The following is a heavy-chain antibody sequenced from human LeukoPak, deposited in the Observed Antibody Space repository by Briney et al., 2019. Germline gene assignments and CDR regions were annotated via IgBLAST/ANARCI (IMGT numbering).Heavy chain of an antibody. CDR1: GFTFSSYA. D-gene: IGHD3-16*02. J-gene: IGHJ3*02. CDR3: AKEDDYVWGSYRSDAFEI. V-gene: IGHV3-30*18. Sequence: GGSLRLSCAASGFTFSSYAMSWVRQAPGKGLEWVAVISYDGSNKYYADSVKGRFTISRDNSKNTLYLQMNSLRAEDTAVYYCAKEDDYVWGSYRSDAFEIWGQGTMVTVSS. CDR2: ISYDGSNK.